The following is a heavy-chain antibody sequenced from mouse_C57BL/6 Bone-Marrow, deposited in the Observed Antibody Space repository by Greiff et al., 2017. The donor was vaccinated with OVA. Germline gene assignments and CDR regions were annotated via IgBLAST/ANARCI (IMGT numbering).Heavy chain of an antibody. CDR3: ASFITTVVEDY. CDR1: GYTFTDYY. Sequence: VQLKQSGPVLVKPGASVKMSCKASGYTFTDYYMNWVKQSHGKSLEWIGVINPYNGGTSYNQKFKGKATLTVDKSSSTAYMELNSLTSEDSAVYYCASFITTVVEDYWGQGTTLTVSS. CDR2: INPYNGGT. J-gene: IGHJ2*01. V-gene: IGHV1-19*01. D-gene: IGHD1-1*01.